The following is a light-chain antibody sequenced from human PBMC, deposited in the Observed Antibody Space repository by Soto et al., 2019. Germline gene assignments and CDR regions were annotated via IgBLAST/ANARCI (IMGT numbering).Light chain of an antibody. CDR2: RDN. V-gene: IGLV3-9*01. CDR1: NIGSKN. Sequence: SSELTQPLSVSVALGQTARITCGGNNIGSKNVHWYQQKPRQAPVLVIYRDNNRHSGIPERFSGSNSGNTATLTISRAHAGDEADYYCQVWDSSTVVFGRGTKLTVL. CDR3: QVWDSSTVV. J-gene: IGLJ2*01.